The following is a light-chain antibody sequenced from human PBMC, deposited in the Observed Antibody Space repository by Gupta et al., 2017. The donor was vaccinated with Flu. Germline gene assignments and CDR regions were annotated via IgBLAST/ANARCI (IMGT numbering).Light chain of an antibody. V-gene: IGKV3-20*01. J-gene: IGKJ1*01. CDR1: QNISSRF. CDR3: HQHGSSPWT. CDR2: GAF. Sequence: EIVLTHSPGTLSLSPGESGTLSCWASQNISSRFLAWYQQKFGQAPRLLMYGAFNRATGIPDRFSGSASGTDFTLTITRLEPEDFAVYFCHQHGSSPWTFGQGTKVEIK.